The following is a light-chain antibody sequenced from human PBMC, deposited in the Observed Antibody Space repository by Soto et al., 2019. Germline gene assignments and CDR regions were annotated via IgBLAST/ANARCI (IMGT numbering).Light chain of an antibody. Sequence: QSVLPQPRSVSGSPGQSVTISCTGTSSDVGAYNYVSWYQHPPGKAPKVMIYDVSERPSGVPDRYSGSKSDNKASLTISGLQAEDEPDYYCCSYAGSYSWVFGGGTKVTVL. J-gene: IGLJ3*02. V-gene: IGLV2-11*01. CDR2: DVS. CDR1: SSDVGAYNY. CDR3: CSYAGSYSWV.